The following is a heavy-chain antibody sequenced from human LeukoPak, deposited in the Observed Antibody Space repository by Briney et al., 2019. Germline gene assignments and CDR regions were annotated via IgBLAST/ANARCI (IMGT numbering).Heavy chain of an antibody. J-gene: IGHJ4*02. CDR2: IRAYNGNT. CDR1: GYTFTRYG. V-gene: IGHV1-18*01. D-gene: IGHD3-10*01. Sequence: ASVKVDCQASGYTFTRYGISCVRQAPGQGLEWMGWIRAYNGNTNYAQKLQGRVAMTTDTSTSTAYMELRSLRSDDTAVYYCARDSVRGVMEIWGQGTLVTVSS. CDR3: ARDSVRGVMEI.